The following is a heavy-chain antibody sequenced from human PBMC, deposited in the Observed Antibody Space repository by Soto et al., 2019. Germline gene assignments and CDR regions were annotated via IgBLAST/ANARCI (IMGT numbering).Heavy chain of an antibody. CDR3: ARNVSFGDRRGPNYFDY. V-gene: IGHV1-46*01. CDR1: GYTFTNFY. D-gene: IGHD3-10*01. J-gene: IGHJ4*02. Sequence: QVQLVQSGAEVKKPGASVRISCKASGYTFTNFYLHWVRQAPGQGLEWMGIISPRGDNTWQEQKLQGSVTMPRDTPTSPVYTEVSRLTSDATAIYYCARNVSFGDRRGPNYFDYWGQGTLLTVSS. CDR2: ISPRGDNT.